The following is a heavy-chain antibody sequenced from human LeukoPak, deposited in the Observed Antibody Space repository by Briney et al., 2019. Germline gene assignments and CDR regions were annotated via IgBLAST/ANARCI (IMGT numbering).Heavy chain of an antibody. J-gene: IGHJ4*02. CDR3: TREDSSSWSNDY. CDR1: GFTFGDYA. D-gene: IGHD6-13*01. Sequence: GGSLRLSCTASGFTFGDYAMSWVRQAPGKGLEWVGFIRSKAYGGTTEYAASVKGRFTISRDDSKSIAYLQMNSLKTEDTAVYYCTREDSSSWSNDYWGQGTLVTVSS. V-gene: IGHV3-49*04. CDR2: IRSKAYGGTT.